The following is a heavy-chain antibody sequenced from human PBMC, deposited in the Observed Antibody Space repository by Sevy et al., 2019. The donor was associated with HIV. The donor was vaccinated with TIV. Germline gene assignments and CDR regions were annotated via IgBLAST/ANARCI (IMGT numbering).Heavy chain of an antibody. Sequence: ASVKVSCKASGGTFSSYAISWVRQAPGQGLEWMGGIIPIFGTANYAQKIQGRVTITADKSTSTAYMELSSLRSEDTAVYYCAREEYYYDSSGYSYWGQGTLVTVSS. CDR3: AREEYYYDSSGYSY. V-gene: IGHV1-69*06. CDR2: IIPIFGTA. CDR1: GGTFSSYA. D-gene: IGHD3-22*01. J-gene: IGHJ4*02.